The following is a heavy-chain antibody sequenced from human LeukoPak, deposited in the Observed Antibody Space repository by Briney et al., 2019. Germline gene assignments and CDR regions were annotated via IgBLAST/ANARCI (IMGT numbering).Heavy chain of an antibody. CDR1: GFTFSSYA. Sequence: GGSLRLSCAAPGFTFSSYAMSWVRQAPGKGLEWVSAISGSGGSTYYADSVKGRFTISRDNSKNTLYLQMNSLRAEDTAVYYCAKDRPGRIAVAAIFDYWGQGTLVTVSS. CDR3: AKDRPGRIAVAAIFDY. CDR2: ISGSGGST. V-gene: IGHV3-23*01. D-gene: IGHD6-19*01. J-gene: IGHJ4*02.